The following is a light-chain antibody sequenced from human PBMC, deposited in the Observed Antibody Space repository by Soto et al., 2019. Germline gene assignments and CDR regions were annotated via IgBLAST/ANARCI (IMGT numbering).Light chain of an antibody. CDR3: AMLHDSLRLWV. CDR2: GDD. Sequence: QSVLTQPPSASGTPGQRVTISCSGRGSNIGTTDVYWLQLLPGTAPKLLVHGDDKRPSGDPDRFSGSKSGTSASLAISGLRPEDEADYYCAMLHDSLRLWVFGGGTKVTVL. J-gene: IGLJ3*02. CDR1: GSNIGTTD. V-gene: IGLV1-47*01.